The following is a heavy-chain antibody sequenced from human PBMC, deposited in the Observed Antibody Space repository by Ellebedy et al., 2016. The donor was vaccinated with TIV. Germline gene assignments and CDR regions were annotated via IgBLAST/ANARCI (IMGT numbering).Heavy chain of an antibody. J-gene: IGHJ4*02. CDR3: AREWVGTNRPYYLDS. CDR2: INPEGGST. Sequence: AASVKVSCKASGYTFIDYYIHWVRQSPGQGLEWMGIINPEGGSTSYAQKFQGRVTMTRDTPTSTVYMELSSLRSEDTAVYYCAREWVGTNRPYYLDSWGQGTLVTVSS. D-gene: IGHD1/OR15-1a*01. V-gene: IGHV1-46*01. CDR1: GYTFIDYY.